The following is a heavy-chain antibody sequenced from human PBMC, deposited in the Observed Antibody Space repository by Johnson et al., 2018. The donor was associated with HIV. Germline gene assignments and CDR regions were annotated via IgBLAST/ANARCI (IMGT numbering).Heavy chain of an antibody. J-gene: IGHJ3*02. V-gene: IGHV3-30-3*01. CDR3: ARDFVSWGATTGGPFDI. D-gene: IGHD1-26*01. CDR1: GFTFSSYA. CDR2: ISYDGSNH. Sequence: QLVESGGGVVQPGRSLRLSCAASGFTFSSYAMHWVRPAPGKGLEWVAVISYDGSNHSSADSMPGRFTHSRDNAQNSLYLQMNSLRAEDTALYYCARDFVSWGATTGGPFDIWGQGTMVTVSS.